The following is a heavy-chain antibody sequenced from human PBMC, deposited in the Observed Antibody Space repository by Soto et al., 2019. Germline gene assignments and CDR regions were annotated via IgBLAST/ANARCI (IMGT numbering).Heavy chain of an antibody. V-gene: IGHV3-23*01. J-gene: IGHJ6*02. CDR2: ISGTGGGT. CDR1: GFTFSNYA. CDR3: AKRAFYRWGIPKYYGIDV. Sequence: EVHLLESGGGLVQPGGSLRLSCAASGFTFSNYAMTWVRQAPGKGLEWVSVISGTGGGTNNVDSARGRFTTSRYNSKNTLYLKRNSLRAEDTDVYYCAKRAFYRWGIPKYYGIDVWGQGTAVTVSS. D-gene: IGHD2-8*02.